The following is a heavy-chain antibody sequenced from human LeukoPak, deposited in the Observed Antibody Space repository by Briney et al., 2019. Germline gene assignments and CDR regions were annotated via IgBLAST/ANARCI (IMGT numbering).Heavy chain of an antibody. Sequence: PSETLSLTCTVSGGSISSYYWSWIRQPAGKGLEWIGRIYTSGSNNYNTSLRSRATISVTTSKTQSSLKLSPVTAADPAGYYCAREEYGSGSYYNMRYYYYYMDVWGKGTTVTISS. CDR1: GGSISSYY. V-gene: IGHV4-4*07. J-gene: IGHJ6*03. D-gene: IGHD3-10*01. CDR2: IYTSGSN. CDR3: AREEYGSGSYYNMRYYYYYMDV.